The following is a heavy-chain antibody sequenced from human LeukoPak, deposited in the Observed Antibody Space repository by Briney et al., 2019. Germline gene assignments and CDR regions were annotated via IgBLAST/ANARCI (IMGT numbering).Heavy chain of an antibody. J-gene: IGHJ2*01. D-gene: IGHD2-8*02. CDR2: ISGSGGNT. Sequence: PGGSLRLSCAASGFTFSSYAMSWVRQAPGEGLEWVSAISGSGGNTYFAGSVKGRFTISEDNANNSLYLQMNSLRAEDTCVYYCAQDRGYWVSYWYFDLWGRGTLVTVSS. CDR3: AQDRGYWVSYWYFDL. V-gene: IGHV3-23*01. CDR1: GFTFSSYA.